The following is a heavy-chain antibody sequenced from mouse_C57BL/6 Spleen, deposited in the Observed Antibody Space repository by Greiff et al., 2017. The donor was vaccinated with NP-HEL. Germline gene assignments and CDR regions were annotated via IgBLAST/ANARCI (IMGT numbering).Heavy chain of an antibody. CDR3: TRDGGYYYGRGFAY. J-gene: IGHJ3*01. Sequence: EVQGVESGEGLVKPGGSLKLSCAASGFTFSSYAMSWVRQTPEKRLEWVAYISSGGDYIYYADTVKGRFTISRDNARNTLYLQMSSLKSEDTAMYYCTRDGGYYYGRGFAYWGQGTLVTVSA. V-gene: IGHV5-9-1*02. D-gene: IGHD1-1*01. CDR2: ISSGGDYI. CDR1: GFTFSSYA.